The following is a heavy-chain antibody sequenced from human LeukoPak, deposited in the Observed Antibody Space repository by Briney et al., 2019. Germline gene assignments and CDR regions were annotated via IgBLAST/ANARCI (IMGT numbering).Heavy chain of an antibody. Sequence: KPSETLSLTCTVSSGSISTSNYYWGWVRQPPGKALEWIGNIFYTGSTYYSPSLKSRVTISVDTSKNQFSLKLSSVTAADTAVYYCAREYSSSFGYWGQGTLVTVSS. V-gene: IGHV4-39*07. CDR1: SGSISTSNYY. D-gene: IGHD6-6*01. J-gene: IGHJ4*02. CDR3: AREYSSSFGY. CDR2: IFYTGST.